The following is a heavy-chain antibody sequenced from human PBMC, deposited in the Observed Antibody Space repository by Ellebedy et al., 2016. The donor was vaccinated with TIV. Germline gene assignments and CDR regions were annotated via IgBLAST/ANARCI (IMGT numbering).Heavy chain of an antibody. Sequence: MPSETLSLTCAISGDSVSSSSAAWNWIRQSPSRGLEWLGRTYYKSKWYNDFAISVKSRITFNPDTAQNQFSLQLNSVTPEDTAVYYCARELIGVWAFDYWGQGTPVTVSS. CDR2: TYYKSKWYN. J-gene: IGHJ4*02. CDR3: ARELIGVWAFDY. V-gene: IGHV6-1*01. D-gene: IGHD2-8*01. CDR1: GDSVSSSSAA.